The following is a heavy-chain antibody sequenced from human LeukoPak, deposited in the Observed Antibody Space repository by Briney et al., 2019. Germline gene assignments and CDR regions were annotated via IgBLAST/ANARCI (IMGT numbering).Heavy chain of an antibody. V-gene: IGHV4-31*03. J-gene: IGHJ4*02. D-gene: IGHD5-18*01. CDR3: ARGRWNTGMVSPYYFDY. CDR2: IYYSGST. CDR1: GGSISSGGYY. Sequence: PSETLSLTCTVSGGSISSGGYYWSWIRQHPGKGLEWIGYIYYSGSTYYNPSLKSRVTISVDTSKNQFSLKLSSVTAADTAVYYCARGRWNTGMVSPYYFDYWGQGTLVSVSS.